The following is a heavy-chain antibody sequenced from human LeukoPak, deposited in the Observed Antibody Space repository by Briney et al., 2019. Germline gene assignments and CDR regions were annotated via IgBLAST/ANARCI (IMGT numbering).Heavy chain of an antibody. Sequence: GGSLRLSCAASGFTFSSYAMHWVRQAPGKGLEWVAVISYDGSNKYYADSVKGRFTISRDNSKNTLYLQMNSLRAEDTAVYYCAKDLRRAAGDYWGQGTLVTVSS. V-gene: IGHV3-30-3*01. CDR1: GFTFSSYA. CDR2: ISYDGSNK. CDR3: AKDLRRAAGDY. D-gene: IGHD6-13*01. J-gene: IGHJ4*02.